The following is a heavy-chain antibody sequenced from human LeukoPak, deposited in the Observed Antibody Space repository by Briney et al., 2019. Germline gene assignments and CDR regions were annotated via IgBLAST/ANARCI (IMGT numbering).Heavy chain of an antibody. CDR2: IKEDGSEK. V-gene: IGHV3-7*01. CDR1: GFTFSLYW. D-gene: IGHD3-9*01. CDR3: AKGMYYDILTGDRFYYYYYVDV. Sequence: GGSLRLSCAASGFTFSLYWMSWVRQAPGKGLEWVANIKEDGSEKYYVDSVKGRCTISRDNAKNSLYLQMNSLRAEDTAVYYCAKGMYYDILTGDRFYYYYYVDVWGKGTTVTISS. J-gene: IGHJ6*03.